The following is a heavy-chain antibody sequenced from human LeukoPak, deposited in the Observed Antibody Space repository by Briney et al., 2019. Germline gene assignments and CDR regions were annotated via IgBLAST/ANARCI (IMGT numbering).Heavy chain of an antibody. V-gene: IGHV4-34*01. D-gene: IGHD3-3*01. Sequence: SETLSLTCAVYGGTFSGYYWSWIRQPPGKGLEWIGEINHSGSTNYNPSLKNRVTISVDTSKNQFSLKLTSVTAADTAVYYCARVNYDFWTARDYYFMDVWGKGTTVTVSS. CDR1: GGTFSGYY. CDR2: INHSGST. J-gene: IGHJ6*03. CDR3: ARVNYDFWTARDYYFMDV.